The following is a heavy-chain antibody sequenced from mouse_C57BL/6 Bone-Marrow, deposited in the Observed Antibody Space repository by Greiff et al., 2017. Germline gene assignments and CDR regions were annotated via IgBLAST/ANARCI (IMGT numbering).Heavy chain of an antibody. CDR3: AKDEFFDY. CDR2: IDPANGNT. Sequence: VQLQQSVAELVRPGASVKLSCTASGFNIKNTYMHWVKQRPEQGLEWIGRIDPANGNTKYDPKVPGKGTITADTSSNPAYLQLSGLTSEDTAIYYCAKDEFFDYWGQGTTLTVAS. V-gene: IGHV14-3*01. CDR1: GFNIKNTY. J-gene: IGHJ2*01.